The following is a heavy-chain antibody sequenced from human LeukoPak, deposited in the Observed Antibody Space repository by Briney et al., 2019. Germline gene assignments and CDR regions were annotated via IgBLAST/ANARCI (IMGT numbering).Heavy chain of an antibody. V-gene: IGHV1-58*02. CDR1: GFTFTSSA. J-gene: IGHJ2*01. D-gene: IGHD3-16*01. CDR2: IVVGSGNT. CDR3: AADRRALRYYWYFDL. Sequence: SVKVSCKASGFTFTSSAMQWVRQARGQRLEWIGWIVVGSGNTNYAQKFQERVTITRDMSTSTAYMELSSLRSEDTAVYYCAADRRALRYYWYFDLWGRGTLVTVPS.